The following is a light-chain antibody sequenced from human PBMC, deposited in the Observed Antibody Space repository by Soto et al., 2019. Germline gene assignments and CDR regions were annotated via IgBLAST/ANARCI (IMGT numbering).Light chain of an antibody. CDR1: QSVSSS. V-gene: IGKV3-15*01. J-gene: IGKJ5*01. CDR3: QQYNNWPFT. Sequence: EIVMTQSPGTLSLSPGERATLSCRASQSVSSSLAWYHQKPGQPPRLLIYGPSTRATGIPARFSGSGSGTEFTLTISSLQSEDFAVYYCQQYNNWPFTFGQGTRLEIK. CDR2: GPS.